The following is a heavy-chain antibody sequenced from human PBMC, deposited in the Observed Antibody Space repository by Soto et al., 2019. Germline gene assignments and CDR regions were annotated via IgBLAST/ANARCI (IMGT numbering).Heavy chain of an antibody. CDR2: IMPVFPTP. D-gene: IGHD3-3*02. V-gene: IGHV1-69*12. CDR3: ARDKDRQQLGGNYYYIMDV. Sequence: QVQLVQSGAEVKKPGSSVKVSCKTSGGTFRTSAISWVRQAPGQGLEWMGGIMPVFPTPDYAQKFQGRVTITAAESTGTAHMELSSLRSEDTAVYYCARDKDRQQLGGNYYYIMDVWGQGTTVTVSS. CDR1: GGTFRTSA. J-gene: IGHJ6*01.